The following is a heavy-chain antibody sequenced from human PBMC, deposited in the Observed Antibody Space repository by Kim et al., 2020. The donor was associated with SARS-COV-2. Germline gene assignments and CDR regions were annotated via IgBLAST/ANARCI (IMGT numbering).Heavy chain of an antibody. V-gene: IGHV3-53*04. CDR3: ARLTVTTPYYFDY. Sequence: YADSVKGRFTISRHNSKNTLYLQMNSLRAEDTAVYYCARLTVTTPYYFDYWGQGTLVTVSS. D-gene: IGHD4-4*01. J-gene: IGHJ4*02.